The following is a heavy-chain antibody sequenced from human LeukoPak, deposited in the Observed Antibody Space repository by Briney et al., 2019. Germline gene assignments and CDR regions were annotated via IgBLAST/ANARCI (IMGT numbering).Heavy chain of an antibody. J-gene: IGHJ6*02. Sequence: SETLSLTCTVSGGSISSGDYYWSWIRQPPGKGLEWIGYIYYSGSTYYNPSLKSRVTISVDTSKNQFSLKLSSVTAADTAVYYCARDGSSGLWYYYGMDVWGQGTTVTVSS. CDR2: IYYSGST. V-gene: IGHV4-30-4*01. D-gene: IGHD5-12*01. CDR3: ARDGSSGLWYYYGMDV. CDR1: GGSISSGDYY.